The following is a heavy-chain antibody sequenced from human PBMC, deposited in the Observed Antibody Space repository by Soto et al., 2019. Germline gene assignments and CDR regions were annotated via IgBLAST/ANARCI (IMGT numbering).Heavy chain of an antibody. D-gene: IGHD3-3*01. CDR2: INWNGGST. CDR3: ARRGYYSHMDV. CDR1: GFTFDDYG. V-gene: IGHV3-20*01. J-gene: IGHJ6*03. Sequence: GGSLRLSCAASGFTFDDYGMSWVRQAPGKGLEWVSGINWNGGSTGYADSVKGRFTISRDNAKNSLYLQMNSLRAEDTALYHCARRGYYSHMDVWGKGTTVTVSS.